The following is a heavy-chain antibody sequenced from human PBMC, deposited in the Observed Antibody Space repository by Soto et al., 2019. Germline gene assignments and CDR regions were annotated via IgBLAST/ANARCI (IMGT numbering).Heavy chain of an antibody. D-gene: IGHD2-8*02. Sequence: EVQLLESGGGLVQPGGSLRLSCTASGFTFSSFFMNWVRQAPGKGPEWVSGIDTSGGVTKYADSVKGRFTISRDNSKKTLYLQINSMRAADPALYYFTEDKHWSGMDVWGHGTTVTVSS. CDR2: IDTSGGVT. CDR1: GFTFSSFF. J-gene: IGHJ6*02. V-gene: IGHV3-23*01. CDR3: TEDKHWSGMDV.